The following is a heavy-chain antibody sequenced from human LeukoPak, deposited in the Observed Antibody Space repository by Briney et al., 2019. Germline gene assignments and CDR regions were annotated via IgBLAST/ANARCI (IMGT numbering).Heavy chain of an antibody. CDR2: IKQGGSQK. D-gene: IGHD4-17*01. J-gene: IGHJ4*02. CDR1: GLTFSDHW. CDR3: ARGPNFGDYVDFLDS. Sequence: GGSLRLSCEASGLTFSDHWMTWVRRAPGKGLEWVANIKQGGSQKYYVDSVKGRFTISRDDVKSTLFLQMNNLIAEDSALYYCARGPNFGDYVDFLDSWGQGTLVTVSS. V-gene: IGHV3-7*01.